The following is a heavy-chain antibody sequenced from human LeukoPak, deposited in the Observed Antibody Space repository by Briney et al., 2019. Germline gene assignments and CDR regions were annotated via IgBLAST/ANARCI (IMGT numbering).Heavy chain of an antibody. V-gene: IGHV4-34*01. D-gene: IGHD3-22*01. CDR2: INLSGRT. CDR1: GRAFSRYY. J-gene: IGHJ4*02. Sequence: SETLSLPCAVQGRAFSRYYWSWIRQPPGKGLEWIGEINLSGRTNYNPSLKSPVTISVDTSKNQFSLKLSSVTAADTAVCYGARVSRRQPYYYDSSGYYKGHFVYWGQGTLVTVSS. CDR3: ARVSRRQPYYYDSSGYYKGHFVY.